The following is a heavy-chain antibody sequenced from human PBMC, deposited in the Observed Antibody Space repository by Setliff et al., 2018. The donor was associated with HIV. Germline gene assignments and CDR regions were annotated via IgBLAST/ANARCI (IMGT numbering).Heavy chain of an antibody. D-gene: IGHD6-6*01. CDR2: ISVDGSSI. CDR3: ARLPQDVRSSIDF. V-gene: IGHV3-74*01. CDR1: GFTFTDYW. Sequence: GSLRLSCAASGFTFTDYWMHWVRQVPGQGLVWVSRISVDGSSISYADSVKGRFTISRDNAKNTLFLQMNSLRAEDTAVYYCARLPQDVRSSIDFWGQGTLVTVSS. J-gene: IGHJ4*02.